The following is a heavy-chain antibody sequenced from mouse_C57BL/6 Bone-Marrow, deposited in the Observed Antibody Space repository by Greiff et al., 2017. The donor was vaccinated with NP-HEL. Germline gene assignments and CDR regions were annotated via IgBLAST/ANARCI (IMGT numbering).Heavy chain of an antibody. CDR2: IYPRSGNT. CDR3: ARGGNYLFAY. CDR1: GYTFTSYG. Sequence: QVQLQQSGAELARPGASVKLSCKASGYTFTSYGISWVKQRTGQGLEWIGEIYPRSGNTYYIEKFKGKATLTADKSSSTAYMELRSLTSEDSAVYFCARGGNYLFAYWGQGTLVTVSA. J-gene: IGHJ3*01. V-gene: IGHV1-81*01. D-gene: IGHD2-1*01.